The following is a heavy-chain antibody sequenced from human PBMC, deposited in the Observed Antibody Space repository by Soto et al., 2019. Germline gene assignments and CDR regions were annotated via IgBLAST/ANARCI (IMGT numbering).Heavy chain of an antibody. CDR3: AREPKRWDLVPEISLEY. CDR1: GDSIRTYY. Sequence: QVLLQESGPGLVKPSETLSLTCTVSGDSIRTYYWSWIRQPAGKGLEWIGRMYSSGTTNYNPSLKSRVTMSVDTLKNEVSLRLSSVTAADPAGYYCAREPKRWDLVPEISLEYWGQGPLVSVSS. CDR2: MYSSGTT. D-gene: IGHD1-26*01. V-gene: IGHV4-4*07. J-gene: IGHJ4*02.